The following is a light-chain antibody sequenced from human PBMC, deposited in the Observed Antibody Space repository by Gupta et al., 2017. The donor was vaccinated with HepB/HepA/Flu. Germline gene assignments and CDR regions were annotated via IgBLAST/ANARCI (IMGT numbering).Light chain of an antibody. CDR1: SSDLVGYNY. V-gene: IGLV2-14*03. Sequence: QYALTQPASVSGSPGQSITISCIGSSSDLVGYNYVSWYQQHPGKAPKVIIYDVSNRPSVVSNRFSGSKSGNTSSLTISGLQSEDEAGYYCSSYTISSTWVFCGGIKLTVL. CDR3: SSYTISSTWV. CDR2: DVS. J-gene: IGLJ3*02.